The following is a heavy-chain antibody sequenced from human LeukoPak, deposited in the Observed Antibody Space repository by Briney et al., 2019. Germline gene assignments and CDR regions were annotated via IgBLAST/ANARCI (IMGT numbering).Heavy chain of an antibody. V-gene: IGHV3-30*04. CDR2: ISYDGSNK. D-gene: IGHD2-2*01. J-gene: IGHJ6*02. Sequence: PGGSLRLSCAASGFTFSSYAMHWVRQAPGKGLEWVAVISYDGSNKYYADSVKGRFTISRDNSKNTLYLQMNSLRAEDTAVYYCARVKTSTYGMDVWGQGTTVTVSS. CDR1: GFTFSSYA. CDR3: ARVKTSTYGMDV.